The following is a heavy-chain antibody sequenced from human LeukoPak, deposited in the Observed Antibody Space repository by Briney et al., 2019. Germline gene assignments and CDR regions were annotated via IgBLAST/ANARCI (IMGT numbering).Heavy chain of an antibody. CDR2: IKQDGSEK. CDR1: GFTFSSYW. CDR3: AREQVDYYDSSGYFDY. V-gene: IGHV3-7*01. Sequence: GGSLRLSCAASGFTFSSYWMSWVRQVPGKGLEWVANIKQDGSEKYYVDSVKGRFTISRDNAKNSLYLQMNSLRAEDTAVYYCAREQVDYYDSSGYFDYWGQGTLVTVSS. D-gene: IGHD3-22*01. J-gene: IGHJ4*02.